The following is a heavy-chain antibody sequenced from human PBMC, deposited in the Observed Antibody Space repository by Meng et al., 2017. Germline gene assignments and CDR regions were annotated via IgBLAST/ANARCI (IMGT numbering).Heavy chain of an antibody. D-gene: IGHD4-17*01. J-gene: IGHJ3*02. Sequence: GESLKISCAASGFTFSSYGMHWVRQAPGKGLEWVAVIWYDGSNKYYADSVKGRFTISRDNSKNTLYLQMNSLRAEDTAVYYCARNDYGDWIDAFDIWGQGTMVTV. CDR1: GFTFSSYG. CDR2: IWYDGSNK. V-gene: IGHV3-33*01. CDR3: ARNDYGDWIDAFDI.